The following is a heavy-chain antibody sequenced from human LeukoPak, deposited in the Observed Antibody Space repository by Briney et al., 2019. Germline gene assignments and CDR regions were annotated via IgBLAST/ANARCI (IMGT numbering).Heavy chain of an antibody. V-gene: IGHV3-23*01. D-gene: IGHD6-19*01. J-gene: IGHJ3*02. CDR3: ARDRIAVAGTAFDI. CDR2: ISGSGGST. Sequence: GGSLRLSCAASGFTFSNYDMSWVRQAPGKGLEWVSTISGSGGSTYYADSVKGRFTISRDNAKNSLYLQMSSLRDEDTAVYYCARDRIAVAGTAFDIWGQGTMVTVSS. CDR1: GFTFSNYD.